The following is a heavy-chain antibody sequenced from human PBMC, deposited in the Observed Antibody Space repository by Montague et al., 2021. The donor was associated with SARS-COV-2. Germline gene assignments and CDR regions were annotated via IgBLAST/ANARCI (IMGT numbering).Heavy chain of an antibody. CDR1: GGSISSSSYY. Sequence: SETLSLTCTVSGGSISSSSYYWGWIRQPPGKGLEWIGSIHSSGTTYYKSRVTISVDTSKNQFSLKMTSVTAADTAVYYCARRLGGSGWLDYWGQGTLVTVSS. D-gene: IGHD6-25*01. J-gene: IGHJ4*02. CDR2: IHSSGTT. V-gene: IGHV4-39*01. CDR3: ARRLGGSGWLDY.